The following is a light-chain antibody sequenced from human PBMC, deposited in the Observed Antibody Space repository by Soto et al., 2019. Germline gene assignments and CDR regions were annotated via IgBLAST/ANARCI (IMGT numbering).Light chain of an antibody. CDR3: QAWDSSTVV. J-gene: IGLJ2*01. CDR1: KLGNKY. V-gene: IGLV3-1*01. Sequence: SYELTQPPSVSVSPGQTASITCSGDKLGNKYACWYQQKPGQSPVLVIYQDNKLPSRIPERFSGSHSGNTATLTIGGTQDVEEAGYYCQAWDSSTVVFGGGTKLTVL. CDR2: QDN.